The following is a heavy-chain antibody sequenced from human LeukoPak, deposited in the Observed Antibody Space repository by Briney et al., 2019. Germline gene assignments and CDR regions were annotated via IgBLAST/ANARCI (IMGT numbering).Heavy chain of an antibody. CDR1: GFTFSSYA. CDR3: AKGSGPLGGYLDV. Sequence: PGGFLRLSCAASGFTFSSYAMSWVRQAPGKGLEWVSVISGSGGSTYYADSVRGRFTISRDNLKNTLDLQMNSLRVEDTAVYHCAKGSGPLGGYLDVWGKGTTVTVSS. V-gene: IGHV3-23*01. J-gene: IGHJ6*03. CDR2: ISGSGGST. D-gene: IGHD3-3*01.